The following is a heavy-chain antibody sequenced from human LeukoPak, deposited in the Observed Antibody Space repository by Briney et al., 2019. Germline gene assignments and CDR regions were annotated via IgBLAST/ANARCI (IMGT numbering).Heavy chain of an antibody. D-gene: IGHD3-9*01. J-gene: IGHJ4*02. CDR2: FYRSGTS. CDR1: GGSIISSSHY. Sequence: SETLSLTCTVSGGSIISSSHYWGWIRQPPGKGPEWIGRFYRSGTSYYNPSLKGRVPLSIDTSKNHFSLRLNSVTAADMAVYSCAKTRENYNVLTGYYAGNHYFESWGQGTPVTVSS. V-gene: IGHV4-39*02. CDR3: AKTRENYNVLTGYYAGNHYFES.